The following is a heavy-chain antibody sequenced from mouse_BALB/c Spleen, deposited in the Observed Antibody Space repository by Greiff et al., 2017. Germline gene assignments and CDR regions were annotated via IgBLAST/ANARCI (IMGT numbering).Heavy chain of an antibody. CDR1: GYTFTSYW. Sequence: VQLQQPGAELVKPGAPVKLSCKASGYTFTSYWMNWVKQRPGRGLEWIGRIDPSDSETHYNQKFKDKATLTVDKSSSTAYIQLSSLTSEDSAVYYCARYYYYGSSDWYFDVWGAGTTVTVSS. V-gene: IGHV1-69*02. CDR2: IDPSDSET. D-gene: IGHD1-1*01. CDR3: ARYYYYGSSDWYFDV. J-gene: IGHJ1*01.